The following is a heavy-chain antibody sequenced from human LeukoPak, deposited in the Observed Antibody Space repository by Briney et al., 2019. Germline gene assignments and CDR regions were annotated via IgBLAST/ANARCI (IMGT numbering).Heavy chain of an antibody. CDR3: ARIADDSSGYYDY. CDR1: GFTVSTTY. Sequence: GGSLRLSCAASGFTVSTTYMTWVRQAPGKGLEWVSVIYTGGSTYYVDSVKGRFTISRDNSKNTLYLEMNSLRAEDTAVYYCARIADDSSGYYDYWGQGTLVTVSS. J-gene: IGHJ4*02. CDR2: IYTGGST. D-gene: IGHD3-22*01. V-gene: IGHV3-66*01.